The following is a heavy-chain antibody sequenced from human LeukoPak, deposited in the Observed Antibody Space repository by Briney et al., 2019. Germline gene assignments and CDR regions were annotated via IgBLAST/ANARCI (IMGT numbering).Heavy chain of an antibody. CDR1: GFTFSSYA. D-gene: IGHD1-26*01. Sequence: GSLRLSCAASGFTFSSYAMSWVRQPPGKGLEWIGSIYYSGSTYYNPSLKSRVTISVDTSKNQFSLKLSSVTAADTPVYYCARGGRGSYWGGDAFDIWGQGTMVTVSS. J-gene: IGHJ3*02. V-gene: IGHV4-39*07. CDR3: ARGGRGSYWGGDAFDI. CDR2: IYYSGST.